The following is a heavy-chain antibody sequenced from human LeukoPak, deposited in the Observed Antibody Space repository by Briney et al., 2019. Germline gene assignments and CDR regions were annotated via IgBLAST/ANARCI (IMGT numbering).Heavy chain of an antibody. Sequence: ASVKVSCKASGYTFTSYGISWVRQAPGQGLEWMGWINPNSGGTNYAQKFQGRVTMTRDTSISTAYMELSRLRSDDTAVYYCARDLTGTTGWFDPWGQGTLVTVSS. CDR2: INPNSGGT. D-gene: IGHD1-7*01. V-gene: IGHV1-2*02. J-gene: IGHJ5*02. CDR3: ARDLTGTTGWFDP. CDR1: GYTFTSYG.